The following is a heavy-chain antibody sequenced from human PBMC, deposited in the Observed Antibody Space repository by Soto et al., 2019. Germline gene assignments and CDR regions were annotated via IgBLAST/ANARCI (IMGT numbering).Heavy chain of an antibody. CDR3: ARNIVVVPAAPGWFDP. CDR2: IIPIFGTA. CDR1: GGTFGSDA. V-gene: IGHV1-69*13. J-gene: IGHJ5*02. D-gene: IGHD2-2*01. Sequence: SVKVSCKASGGTFGSDAITWVRQAPGQGLEWVGRIIPIFGTANYAQKFQGRVTITADESTSTAYMELSSLRSEDTAVYYCARNIVVVPAAPGWFDPWGQGTLVTVSS.